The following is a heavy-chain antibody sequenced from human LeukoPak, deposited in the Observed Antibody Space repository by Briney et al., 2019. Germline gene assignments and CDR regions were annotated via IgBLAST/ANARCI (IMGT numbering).Heavy chain of an antibody. D-gene: IGHD3-3*01. Sequence: PSETLSLTCSVSGGSVTTPSFYWSWIRQPPGKGLEWIGEINHSGSTNYNPSLKSRVTISVDTSKNQFSLKLSSVTAADTAVYYCARGPSAYFWSGYYTPWGQGTLVTVSS. CDR1: GGSVTTPSFY. CDR3: ARGPSAYFWSGYYTP. V-gene: IGHV4-34*01. CDR2: INHSGST. J-gene: IGHJ5*02.